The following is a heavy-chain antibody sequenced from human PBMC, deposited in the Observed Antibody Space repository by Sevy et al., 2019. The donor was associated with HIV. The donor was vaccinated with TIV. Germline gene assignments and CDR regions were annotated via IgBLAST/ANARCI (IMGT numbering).Heavy chain of an antibody. Sequence: GGSLRLSCAASGFTFSSYSMSWVRQAPGKGLEWVSSISSSSSYIYYADSVKGRFTISRDNAKNSLYLQMNSLRAEDTAVYYCARDIVVVPAAKAYYGMDVWGQGTTVTVSS. CDR2: ISSSSSYI. CDR1: GFTFSSYS. J-gene: IGHJ6*02. CDR3: ARDIVVVPAAKAYYGMDV. D-gene: IGHD2-2*01. V-gene: IGHV3-21*01.